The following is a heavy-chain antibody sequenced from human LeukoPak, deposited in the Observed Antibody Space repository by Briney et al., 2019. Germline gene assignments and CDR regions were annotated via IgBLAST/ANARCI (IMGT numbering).Heavy chain of an antibody. V-gene: IGHV3-53*04. CDR1: GFTVSSNY. D-gene: IGHD1-26*01. J-gene: IGHJ3*02. CDR2: IYSGGST. CDR3: ARSYSESPYDAFDI. Sequence: GRSLRLSCAASGFTVSSNYMSWVRQAPGKGLEWVSVIYSGGSTFYADSVKDRFTISRHNSKNTLYLQMNSLRAEDTAVYYCARSYSESPYDAFDIWGQGTMVTVSS.